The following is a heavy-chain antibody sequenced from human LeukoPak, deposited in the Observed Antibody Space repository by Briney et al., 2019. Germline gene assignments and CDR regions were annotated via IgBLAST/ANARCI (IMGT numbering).Heavy chain of an antibody. D-gene: IGHD5-18*01. J-gene: IGHJ4*02. CDR2: IIPIFGTA. Sequence: GASVTVSCKASGGTFSIYAISWVRQAPGQGLEWMGGIIPIFGTANYAQKFQGRVTITADESTSTAYMELSSLRSEDTAVYYCARHNTAMVYSLSYWGQGTLVTVSS. V-gene: IGHV1-69*13. CDR1: GGTFSIYA. CDR3: ARHNTAMVYSLSY.